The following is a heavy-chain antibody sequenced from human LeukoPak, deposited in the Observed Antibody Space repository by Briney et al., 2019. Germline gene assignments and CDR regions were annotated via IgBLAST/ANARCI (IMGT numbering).Heavy chain of an antibody. CDR3: ARDIQLST. CDR2: ISGSGAST. CDR1: GFTFSNYA. Sequence: GGSLRLSCAASGFTFSNYAMSWVRQAPGKGLEWVSSISGSGASTYYADSVKGRFTISRDNSKDTLYLQMNSLRAEDTAIYYCARDIQLSTWGLGTMVTVSS. V-gene: IGHV3-23*01. D-gene: IGHD5-24*01. J-gene: IGHJ3*01.